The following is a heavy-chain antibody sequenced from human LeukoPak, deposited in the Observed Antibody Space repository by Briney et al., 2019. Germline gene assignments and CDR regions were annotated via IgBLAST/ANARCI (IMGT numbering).Heavy chain of an antibody. D-gene: IGHD2-15*01. V-gene: IGHV3-30-3*01. J-gene: IGHJ4*02. Sequence: GRSLRLSCAASGFTFDDYAMHWVRQAPGKGLEWVAVISYDGSNKYYADSVKGRFTISRDNSKNTLYLQMNSLRAEDTAVYYCARVLRKGIDYWGQGTLVTVSS. CDR2: ISYDGSNK. CDR3: ARVLRKGIDY. CDR1: GFTFDDYA.